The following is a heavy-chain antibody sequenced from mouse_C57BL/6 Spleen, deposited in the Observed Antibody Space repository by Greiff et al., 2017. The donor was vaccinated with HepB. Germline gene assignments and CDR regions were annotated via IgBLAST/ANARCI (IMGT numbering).Heavy chain of an antibody. Sequence: EVMLVESEGGLVQPGSSMKLSCTASGFTFSDYYMAWVRQVPEKGLEWVANINYDGSSTYYLDSLKSRFIISRDNAKNILYLQMSSLKSEVTATYYCARVYDYDGYFDVWGTGTTVTVSS. CDR2: INYDGSST. V-gene: IGHV5-16*01. D-gene: IGHD2-4*01. J-gene: IGHJ1*03. CDR1: GFTFSDYY. CDR3: ARVYDYDGYFDV.